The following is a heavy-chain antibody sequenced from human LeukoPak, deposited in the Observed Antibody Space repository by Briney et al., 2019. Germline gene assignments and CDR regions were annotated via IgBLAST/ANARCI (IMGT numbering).Heavy chain of an antibody. V-gene: IGHV1-69*05. CDR1: GGTFSTFS. J-gene: IGHJ4*02. CDR3: ATGTPTTSHY. D-gene: IGHD4-17*01. Sequence: ASVKASCKPSGGTFSTFSFSWVRQAPGQGLEWMGRIIPIFRTSSYAHKFQGRLTIITDDSTGTAYMELSSLGSEDTAVYYCATGTPTTSHYWGQGTLVTVSS. CDR2: IIPIFRTS.